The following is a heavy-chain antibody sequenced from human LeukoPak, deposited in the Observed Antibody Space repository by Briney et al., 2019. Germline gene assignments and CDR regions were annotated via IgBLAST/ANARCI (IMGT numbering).Heavy chain of an antibody. CDR2: INQDGGEK. D-gene: IGHD3-10*01. CDR3: AREGPGEYFDY. CDR1: GFTFSSYW. J-gene: IGHJ4*02. V-gene: IGHV3-7*01. Sequence: GGSLRLSCAASGFTFSSYWMNWVRQAPGKGLERVANINQDGGEKYYVDSVKGRVTISRDNGKNSLYLQLNSLRAEDTAVYYCAREGPGEYFDYWGQGTLVTVSS.